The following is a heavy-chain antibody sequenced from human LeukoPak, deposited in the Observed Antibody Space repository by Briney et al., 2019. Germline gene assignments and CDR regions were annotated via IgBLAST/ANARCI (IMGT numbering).Heavy chain of an antibody. V-gene: IGHV1-2*02. CDR3: ARVDYYYYYYMDV. CDR2: INPNSGGT. J-gene: IGHJ6*03. CDR1: GYTFTGYY. Sequence: ASVKVSCKASGYTFTGYYIHWVRQAPGQGLEWMGWINPNSGGTNYAQKFQGRVTMTRDTSISTAYMELSRLRSDDTAVYYCARVDYYYYYYMDVWGKGTTVTVSS.